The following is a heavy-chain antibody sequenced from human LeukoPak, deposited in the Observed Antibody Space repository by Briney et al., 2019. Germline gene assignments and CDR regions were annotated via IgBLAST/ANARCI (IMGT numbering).Heavy chain of an antibody. J-gene: IGHJ5*02. Sequence: GGSLRLSCAASGFTFSSYAMSWVRQAPGKGLEWVSAISGSGGSTYYADSVKGRFTISRDNSKNTLYLQMNSLRAEDTAVYYCAKGGSGTRTWGWFDPWGQGTLVTVSS. CDR3: AKGGSGTRTWGWFDP. D-gene: IGHD3-10*01. CDR2: ISGSGGST. CDR1: GFTFSSYA. V-gene: IGHV3-23*01.